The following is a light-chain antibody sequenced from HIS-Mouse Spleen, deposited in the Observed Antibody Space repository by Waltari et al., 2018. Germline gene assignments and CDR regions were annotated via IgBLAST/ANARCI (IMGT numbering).Light chain of an antibody. CDR1: SRDGGGYNY. J-gene: IGLJ3*02. CDR3: SSYTSSSTLV. CDR2: DVS. Sequence: QSALTQPASVSGSPGQSITISCTGTSRDGGGYNYASWYQQHPGKAPKLMIYDVSNRPSGVSNRFSGSKSGNTASLTISGLQAEDEADYYCSSYTSSSTLVFGGGTKLTVL. V-gene: IGLV2-14*03.